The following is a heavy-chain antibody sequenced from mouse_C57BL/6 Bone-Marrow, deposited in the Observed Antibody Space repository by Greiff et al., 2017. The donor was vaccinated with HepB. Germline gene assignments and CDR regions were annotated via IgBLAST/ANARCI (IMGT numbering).Heavy chain of an antibody. V-gene: IGHV2-5*01. CDR1: GFSLTSYG. Sequence: QVQLQQSGPGLVQPSQSLSITCTVSGFSLTSYGVHWVRQSPGKGLEWLGVIWRGGSTDYNAAFMSRLSITKDNSKSQVFFKMNSLQADDTVIYYCAKNYYGSSRMDYWGQGTSVTVSS. D-gene: IGHD1-1*01. CDR3: AKNYYGSSRMDY. J-gene: IGHJ4*01. CDR2: IWRGGST.